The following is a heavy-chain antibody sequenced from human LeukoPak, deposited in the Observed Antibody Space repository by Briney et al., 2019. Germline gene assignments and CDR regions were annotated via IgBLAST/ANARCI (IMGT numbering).Heavy chain of an antibody. Sequence: PSETLSLTCTVSGGSINNSSYYWGWIRQPPGKGLEWIGSIYYSGSTYYNPSLKSRVTISVDTSKNQFSLKLSSVTAADTAVYYCATRTHPAQMATIVEFDYWGQGTLVTVSS. CDR1: GGSINNSSYY. D-gene: IGHD5-24*01. V-gene: IGHV4-39*01. CDR3: ATRTHPAQMATIVEFDY. J-gene: IGHJ4*02. CDR2: IYYSGST.